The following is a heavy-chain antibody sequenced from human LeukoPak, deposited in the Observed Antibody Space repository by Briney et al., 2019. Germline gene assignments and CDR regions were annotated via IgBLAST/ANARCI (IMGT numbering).Heavy chain of an antibody. V-gene: IGHV4-34*01. CDR1: GDSITGYY. J-gene: IGHJ4*02. CDR2: INHSGSI. Sequence: SETLPLTCSVSGDSITGYYWTWIRQSPGKGLEWIGEINHSGSINSNPSLKSRVTMSVDTSKNQFSLKLNSVTAADTAVYYCARPKYTSSWYFDSWGQGTLVTVSS. CDR3: ARPKYTSSWYFDS. D-gene: IGHD6-13*01.